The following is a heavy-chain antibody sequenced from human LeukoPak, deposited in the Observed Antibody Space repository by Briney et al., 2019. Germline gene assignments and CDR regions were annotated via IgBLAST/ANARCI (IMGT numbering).Heavy chain of an antibody. CDR2: ISYDGSNK. CDR1: GFTFSSYG. D-gene: IGHD3-22*01. CDR3: AKATGWNYYDSSGYYYFDY. J-gene: IGHJ4*02. Sequence: GGSLRLSCAASGFTFSSYGMHWVRQAPGKGLEWVAVISYDGSNKYYADSVKGRFTISRDNSKNTLYLQMNSLRAEDTAVYYCAKATGWNYYDSSGYYYFDYWGQGTLVTVSS. V-gene: IGHV3-30*18.